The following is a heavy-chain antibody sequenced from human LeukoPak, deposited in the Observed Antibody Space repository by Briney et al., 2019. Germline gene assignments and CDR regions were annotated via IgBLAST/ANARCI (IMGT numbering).Heavy chain of an antibody. Sequence: GGALRLSCAASGFTFRSDWMSWVRQAPGKGREWVANIKQDGSEKYYVDSVKGRFTISRDNAKKPLYMQMKILRAEYTAVYYCAKPYYDFRSGYYTDPFDYWGQGTLVTLSS. CDR1: GFTFRSDW. CDR2: IKQDGSEK. D-gene: IGHD3-3*01. CDR3: AKPYYDFRSGYYTDPFDY. J-gene: IGHJ4*02. V-gene: IGHV3-7*01.